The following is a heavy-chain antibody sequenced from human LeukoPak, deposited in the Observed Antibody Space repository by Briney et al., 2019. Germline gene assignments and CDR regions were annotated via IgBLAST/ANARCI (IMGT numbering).Heavy chain of an antibody. CDR2: INAGNGNT. J-gene: IGHJ5*02. CDR1: GYTFTSYA. Sequence: ASVRVSCKASGYTFTSYAMHWVRQAPGQRLEWMGWINAGNGNTKYSQKFQGRVTITRDTSASTAYMELSSLRSEDTAVYYCAREYYGSGSYPNWFDPWGQGTLVTVSS. V-gene: IGHV1-3*01. D-gene: IGHD3-10*01. CDR3: AREYYGSGSYPNWFDP.